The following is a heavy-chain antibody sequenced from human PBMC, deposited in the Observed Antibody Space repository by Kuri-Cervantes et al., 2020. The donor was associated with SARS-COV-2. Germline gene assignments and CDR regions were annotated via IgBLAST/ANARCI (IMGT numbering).Heavy chain of an antibody. CDR2: IYTSGST. CDR3: AGGVTIFGVVQSFDD. V-gene: IGHV4-4*07. Sequence: SETLSLTCTVSGGSISSYYWSWIRQPAGKGLEWIGRIYTSGSTNYNPSLKSQVTMSVDTSKNQFSLKLKSVTAADTAVYYCAGGVTIFGVVQSFDDWGQGTLVTVSS. CDR1: GGSISSYY. J-gene: IGHJ4*02. D-gene: IGHD3-3*01.